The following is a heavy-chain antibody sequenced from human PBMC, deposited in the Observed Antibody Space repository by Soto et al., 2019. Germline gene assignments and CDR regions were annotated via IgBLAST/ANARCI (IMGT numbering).Heavy chain of an antibody. CDR3: ARQEQLPPYSYAMDV. Sequence: PGESLKISCKGSGDRFTPYLIVLVRQLPGKGLEWMGIIHPGDSDTRYSPSFQGQVTISADKPVGTAFLQWSRLKASDTATYYYARQEQLPPYSYAMDVSGQGISVTVSS. CDR2: IHPGDSDT. J-gene: IGHJ6*02. D-gene: IGHD2-2*01. V-gene: IGHV5-51*01. CDR1: GDRFTPYL.